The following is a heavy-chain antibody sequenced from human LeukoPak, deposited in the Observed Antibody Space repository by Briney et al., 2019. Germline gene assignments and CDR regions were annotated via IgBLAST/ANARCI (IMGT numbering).Heavy chain of an antibody. J-gene: IGHJ4*02. CDR3: ARDHLVGATTSSDY. CDR1: GYTFTSYG. D-gene: IGHD1-26*01. Sequence: ASVKVSCKASGYTFTSYGISWVRPAPGQGLEWMGWISAYNGNTNYAQKLQGRVTMTTDTSTSTAYMELRSLRSDDTAVYYCARDHLVGATTSSDYWGQGTLVTVSS. CDR2: ISAYNGNT. V-gene: IGHV1-18*01.